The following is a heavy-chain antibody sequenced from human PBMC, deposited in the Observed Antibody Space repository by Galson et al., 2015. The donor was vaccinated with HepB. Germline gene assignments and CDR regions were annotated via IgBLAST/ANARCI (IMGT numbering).Heavy chain of an antibody. D-gene: IGHD4-11*01. Sequence: SLRLSCAASGFTFDDYAMHWVRQAPGKGLEWVSGISWNSGSIGYADSVKGRFTNSRDNAKNSLYLQMNSLRAEDTALYYCAKESKNYGMDVWGQGTTVTVSS. CDR2: ISWNSGSI. J-gene: IGHJ6*02. CDR3: AKESKNYGMDV. CDR1: GFTFDDYA. V-gene: IGHV3-9*01.